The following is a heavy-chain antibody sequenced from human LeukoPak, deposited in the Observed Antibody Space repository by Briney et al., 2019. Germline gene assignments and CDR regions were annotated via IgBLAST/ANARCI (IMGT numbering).Heavy chain of an antibody. D-gene: IGHD2-2*01. V-gene: IGHV3-21*01. Sequence: GGSLRLSCAASGFTFTGYSLNWVRQAPGEGLEWVSSISSSGSYIYYADSVKGRFTISRDNAKNSLYLQLKSLRAEDTAVYFCARGRGYCDSTSCQNWFDPWGQGTLVTVSS. J-gene: IGHJ5*02. CDR3: ARGRGYCDSTSCQNWFDP. CDR1: GFTFTGYS. CDR2: ISSSGSYI.